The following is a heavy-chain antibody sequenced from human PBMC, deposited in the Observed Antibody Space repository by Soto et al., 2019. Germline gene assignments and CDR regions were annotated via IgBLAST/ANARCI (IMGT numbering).Heavy chain of an antibody. CDR3: ARQIALVGEKFQH. J-gene: IGHJ1*01. V-gene: IGHV5-51*01. CDR1: GYFFIDYW. CDR2: IYPGDSDT. D-gene: IGHD1-26*01. Sequence: GESLKISCKGSGYFFIDYWIGWVRQMPGKGLEWMGIIYPGDSDTRYSPSFQGQVTISADKSLNTAYLQWSSLKASDTAMYYCARQIALVGEKFQHWGQGTLVTVSS.